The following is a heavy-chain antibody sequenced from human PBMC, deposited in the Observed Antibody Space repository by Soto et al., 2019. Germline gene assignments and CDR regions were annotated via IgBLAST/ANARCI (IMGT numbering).Heavy chain of an antibody. CDR1: GFTFSSYA. Sequence: PGGSLRLSCAASGFTFSSYAMHWVRQASGKGLEWVAVISYDGSNKYYADSVKGRFTISRDNSKNTLYLQMNSLRAEDTAVYYCARDRIQLAPFEYWGQGT. D-gene: IGHD5-18*01. V-gene: IGHV3-30-3*01. CDR3: ARDRIQLAPFEY. J-gene: IGHJ4*02. CDR2: ISYDGSNK.